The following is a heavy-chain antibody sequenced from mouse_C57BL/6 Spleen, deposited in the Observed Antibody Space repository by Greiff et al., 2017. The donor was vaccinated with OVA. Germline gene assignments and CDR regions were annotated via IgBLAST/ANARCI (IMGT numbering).Heavy chain of an antibody. CDR3: TTSIFYGSSFRYFDV. J-gene: IGHJ1*03. Sequence: VQLQQSGAELMRPGASVKLSCTASGFNIKDDYMHWVKQRPEQGLEWIGWIDPENGDTEYASKFQGKATITADTSSNTAYLQLSSLTSEDTAVYYCTTSIFYGSSFRYFDVWGTGTTVTVSS. V-gene: IGHV14-4*01. CDR1: GFNIKDDY. D-gene: IGHD1-1*01. CDR2: IDPENGDT.